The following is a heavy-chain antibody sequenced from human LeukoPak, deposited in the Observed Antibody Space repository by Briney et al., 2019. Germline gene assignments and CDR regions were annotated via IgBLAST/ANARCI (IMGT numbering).Heavy chain of an antibody. V-gene: IGHV4-34*01. D-gene: IGHD6-6*01. CDR3: ARGIAARRNYYYYMDV. CDR2: INHSGST. CDR1: GGSFSGYY. J-gene: IGHJ6*03. Sequence: SETLSLTCAVYGGSFSGYYWSWIRQPPGKGLEWIGEINHSGSTNYNLSLKSRVTISVDTSKNQFSLKLSSVTAADTAVYYCARGIAARRNYYYYMDVWGKGTTVTVSS.